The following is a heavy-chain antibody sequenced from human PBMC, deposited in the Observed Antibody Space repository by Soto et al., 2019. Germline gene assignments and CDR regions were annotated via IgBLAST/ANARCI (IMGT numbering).Heavy chain of an antibody. Sequence: PSETLSLTCTVSGGSISSYYWSWIRQPPGKGLEWIGYIYYSGSTNYNPSLKSRVTILVDTSKNQFSLKLSSLTAADTAVYYCARVSGDYTFDIWGQGTMVTVSS. CDR2: IYYSGST. CDR1: GGSISSYY. J-gene: IGHJ3*02. V-gene: IGHV4-59*01. CDR3: ARVSGDYTFDI. D-gene: IGHD4-17*01.